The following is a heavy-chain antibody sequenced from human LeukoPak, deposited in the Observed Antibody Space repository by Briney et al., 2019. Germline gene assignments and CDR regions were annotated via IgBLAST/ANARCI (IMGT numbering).Heavy chain of an antibody. CDR3: ARKAQTGSHSGPFDI. Sequence: GGSLRLSCAASGFSVFSNYMTWVRQAPGKGLEWVAVSYRRDTTFYADAVKGRFIISTDSSKNTLYLQMNSLRAEDTAVYYCARKAQTGSHSGPFDIWGQGTLVTVSS. V-gene: IGHV3-53*01. J-gene: IGHJ3*02. CDR2: SYRRDTT. CDR1: GFSVFSNY. D-gene: IGHD1-26*01.